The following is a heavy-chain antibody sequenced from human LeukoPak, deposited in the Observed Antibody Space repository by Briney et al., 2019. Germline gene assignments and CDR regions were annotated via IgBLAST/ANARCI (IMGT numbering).Heavy chain of an antibody. CDR1: GGSISSYY. V-gene: IGHV4-59*12. CDR3: AREPYGSGTENYYYMDV. D-gene: IGHD3-10*01. CDR2: MFYSGTT. J-gene: IGHJ6*03. Sequence: SETLSLTYTVSGGSISSYYWSWIRQPPGKGLEWIGHMFYSGTTNYNPSLKSRVTISVDTSKKQFSLKLSSVTAADTAVYYCAREPYGSGTENYYYMDVWGKGTTVTVSS.